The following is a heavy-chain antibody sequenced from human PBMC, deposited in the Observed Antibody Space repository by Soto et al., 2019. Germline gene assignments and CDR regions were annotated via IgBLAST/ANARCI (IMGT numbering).Heavy chain of an antibody. CDR2: IYYSGST. CDR1: GGSISGYY. D-gene: IGHD6-19*01. CDR3: ARRGRTAVADYYYYYGMDV. Sequence: SETLSLTCTVSGGSISGYYLSWIRQPPGKGLEWIGYIYYSGSTNYNPSLKSRVTISVDTSKNQFSLKLSSVTAADTAVYYCARRGRTAVADYYYYYGMDVWGQGTTVTVSS. V-gene: IGHV4-59*01. J-gene: IGHJ6*02.